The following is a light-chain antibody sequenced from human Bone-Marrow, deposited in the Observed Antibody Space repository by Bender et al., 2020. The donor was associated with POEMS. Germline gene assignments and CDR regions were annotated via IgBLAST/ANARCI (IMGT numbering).Light chain of an antibody. Sequence: QSALTQPASVSGSPGQSITISCTGTSGDIGAYNYVSWYQVHPGQAPKLMIFDVRPSGVPVPISVSRSSIANSVTISGLEAEDDADYYCCSYAGTYTFYVFGTGTQVTVL. J-gene: IGLJ1*01. CDR3: CSYAGTYTFYV. V-gene: IGLV2-11*01. CDR1: SGDIGAYNY. CDR2: DV.